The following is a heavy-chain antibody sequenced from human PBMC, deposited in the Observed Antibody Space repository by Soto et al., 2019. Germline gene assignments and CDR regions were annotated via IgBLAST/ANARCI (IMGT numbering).Heavy chain of an antibody. CDR2: IYYSGST. D-gene: IGHD3-10*01. Sequence: SETRGRKWTLAGCSLSNCLYYLSWIRQPPGKGLEWIGSIYYSGSTYYNPSLKSRVTISVDTSKNQFSLKLSSVTAADTAVYYCERHGSGSYYNNCFDPCGQGTLFTVSS. CDR1: GCSLSNCLYY. CDR3: ERHGSGSYYNNCFDP. V-gene: IGHV4-39*01. J-gene: IGHJ5*02.